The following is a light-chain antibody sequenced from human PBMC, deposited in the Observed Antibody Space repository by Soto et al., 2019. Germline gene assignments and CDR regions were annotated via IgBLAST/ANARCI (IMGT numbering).Light chain of an antibody. CDR2: ATS. Sequence: DVQMTQSPSSLSAFVGDRVTITCRASQGIAPYLAWFQQKPGKVPTLLIYATSTLQSGVPSRFSGSGSGTDFTLTINSLQPEDVGTYYCQKYNSAPLTFGGGTQVEIK. V-gene: IGKV1-27*01. CDR1: QGIAPY. CDR3: QKYNSAPLT. J-gene: IGKJ4*01.